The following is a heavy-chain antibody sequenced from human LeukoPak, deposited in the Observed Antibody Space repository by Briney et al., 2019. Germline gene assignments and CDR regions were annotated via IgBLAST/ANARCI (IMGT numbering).Heavy chain of an antibody. CDR1: GFTFSNAW. D-gene: IGHD3-3*01. CDR2: IKSKTDGGTT. V-gene: IGHV3-15*01. CDR3: TTDNLRNEYDLIGFDY. J-gene: IGHJ4*02. Sequence: SGGSLRLSCAASGFTFSNAWMSWVRQAPGKGLEWVGRIKSKTDGGTTDYAAPVKGRFTISRDDSKNTLYLQMNSLKTEDTAVYYCTTDNLRNEYDLIGFDYWGQGTLVTVSS.